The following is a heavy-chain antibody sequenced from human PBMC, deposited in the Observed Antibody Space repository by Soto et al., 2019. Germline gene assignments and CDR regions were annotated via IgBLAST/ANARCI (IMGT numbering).Heavy chain of an antibody. D-gene: IGHD1-26*01. Sequence: GASVKVSCKASGYTFTSYYMHWVRQAPGQGLEWMGIINPSGGSTSYAQKFQGRVTMTRDTSTSTVYMELSSLRSEDTAVYYCARELWELDPHYYYYYGMDVWGQGTTVTVSS. J-gene: IGHJ6*02. V-gene: IGHV1-46*01. CDR2: INPSGGST. CDR3: ARELWELDPHYYYYYGMDV. CDR1: GYTFTSYY.